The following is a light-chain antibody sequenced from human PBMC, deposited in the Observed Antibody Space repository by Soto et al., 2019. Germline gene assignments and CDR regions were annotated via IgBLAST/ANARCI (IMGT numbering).Light chain of an antibody. CDR2: GAS. Sequence: EIVMTQSPGTLSLSPGERATLSCRASRGISSNLAWYQQKSGQAPRLLIYGASSRAIHTPDRFSGSGSGTDFTLTISGLEPEGFAVYYCQHFGNSLWTFGQGTKVDIK. J-gene: IGKJ1*01. CDR1: RGISSN. CDR3: QHFGNSLWT. V-gene: IGKV3-20*01.